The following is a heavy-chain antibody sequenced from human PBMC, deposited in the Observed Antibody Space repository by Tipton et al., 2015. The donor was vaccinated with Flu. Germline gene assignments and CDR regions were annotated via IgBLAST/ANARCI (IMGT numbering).Heavy chain of an antibody. CDR1: GGPFSGYA. V-gene: IGHV1-69*01. Sequence: QLVQSGAEVKKPGSSVKVSCKASGGPFSGYAITWVRQAPGRGLEWVGGIIPVFGSPAYAQKFQGRVTITADESTSTAYMELSSLGSEDTALDFCAREGRDGCIHGVAGTYWGQGTLVTVSS. D-gene: IGHD5-24*01. CDR3: AREGRDGCIHGVAGTY. CDR2: IIPVFGSP. J-gene: IGHJ4*02.